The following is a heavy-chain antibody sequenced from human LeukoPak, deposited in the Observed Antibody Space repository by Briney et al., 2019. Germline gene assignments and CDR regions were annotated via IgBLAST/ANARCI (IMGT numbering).Heavy chain of an antibody. CDR3: ARRRVEGWPNRYFDY. Sequence: PGGSLRLSCAASGFTFSSYAMSWVRQAPGKGLEWVSYISSSGSTIYYADSVKGRFTISRDNAKNSLYLQMNSLRAEDTAVYYCARRRVEGWPNRYFDYWGQGTLVTVSS. V-gene: IGHV3-48*04. D-gene: IGHD6-19*01. CDR1: GFTFSSYA. J-gene: IGHJ4*02. CDR2: ISSSGSTI.